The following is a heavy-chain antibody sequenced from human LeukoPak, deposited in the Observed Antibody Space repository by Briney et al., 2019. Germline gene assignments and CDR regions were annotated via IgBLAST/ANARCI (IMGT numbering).Heavy chain of an antibody. CDR1: GFTFSSYS. CDR3: AKASYEDYYMDV. CDR2: ISSSSSYI. J-gene: IGHJ6*03. Sequence: GGSLRLSCAASGFTFSSYSMNWVRQAPGKGLEWVSSISSSSSYIYYADSVKGGFTISRDNSKNTLYLQMNSLRAEDTAVYYCAKASYEDYYMDVWGKGTTVTVSS. V-gene: IGHV3-21*01. D-gene: IGHD5-12*01.